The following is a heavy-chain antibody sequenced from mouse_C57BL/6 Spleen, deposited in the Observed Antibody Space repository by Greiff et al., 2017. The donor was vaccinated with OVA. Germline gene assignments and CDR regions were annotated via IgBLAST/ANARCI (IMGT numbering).Heavy chain of an antibody. CDR1: GYTFTDYE. CDR3: TRPPRVVGYYAMDC. Sequence: QVQLKQSGAELVRPGASVTLSCKASGYTFTDYEMHWVKQTPVHGLEWIGAIDPETGGTAYNQKFKGKAILTADKSSSTAYMELRSLTSEDSAVYYCTRPPRVVGYYAMDCWGQGTSVTVSS. J-gene: IGHJ4*01. V-gene: IGHV1-15*01. CDR2: IDPETGGT. D-gene: IGHD1-1*01.